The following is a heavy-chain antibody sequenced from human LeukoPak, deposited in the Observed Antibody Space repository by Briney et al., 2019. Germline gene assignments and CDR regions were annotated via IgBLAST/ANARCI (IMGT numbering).Heavy chain of an antibody. V-gene: IGHV3-30-3*01. CDR2: ISYDGSNK. CDR1: GFTFSSYA. Sequence: GRSLRLSCAASGFTFSSYAMHWVRQAPGKGLEWVAVISYDGSNKYYADSVKGRFTISRDNSKNTLYLQMNSLRAEDTAVYYCAKVEYTSSWYGVGSLDYWGQGTLVTVSS. CDR3: AKVEYTSSWYGVGSLDY. D-gene: IGHD6-13*01. J-gene: IGHJ4*02.